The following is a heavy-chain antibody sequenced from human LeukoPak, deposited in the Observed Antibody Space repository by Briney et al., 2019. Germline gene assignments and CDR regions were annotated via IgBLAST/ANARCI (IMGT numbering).Heavy chain of an antibody. Sequence: SETLSLTCTVSGGSITEYYWSWIRKPPVKGLEWIGYIFYTGNTNYNPSLKSRVTISVDASKNQFSLQLSSVTAADTAVYYCARVFRRDGYFDYWGQGTLVTVSS. CDR3: ARVFRRDGYFDY. D-gene: IGHD5-24*01. V-gene: IGHV4-59*01. J-gene: IGHJ4*02. CDR2: IFYTGNT. CDR1: GGSITEYY.